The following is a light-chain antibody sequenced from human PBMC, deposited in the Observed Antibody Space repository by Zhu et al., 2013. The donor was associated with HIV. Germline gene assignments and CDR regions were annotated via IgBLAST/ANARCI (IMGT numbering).Light chain of an antibody. J-gene: IGLJ2*01. V-gene: IGLV2-14*01. CDR2: DVI. CDR1: TYDISDSES. CDR3: GSFMLKNFV. Sequence: QSALTQPASVSASPGQTITISCFGSTYDISDSESISWYLQSPGRAPNLIIYDVIHRPSGISHRFSGSKSGNSASLTISGLHPDDEGHYYCGSFMLKNFVFGEGTKLTVL.